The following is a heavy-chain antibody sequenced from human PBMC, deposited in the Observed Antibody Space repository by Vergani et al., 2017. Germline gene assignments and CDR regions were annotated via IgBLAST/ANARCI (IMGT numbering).Heavy chain of an antibody. Sequence: QVQLQQWGGGLLKPSETLSLTCVVNGESFTSYHWTWIRQSPGEGLEWVGDIDHTGRPDYNPSLKSRLTMSVDKSRNQFSLTLNSVTATDTALYFCARVNTETNGHLYYYYYMDVWGQGTAVTVS. V-gene: IGHV4-34*01. D-gene: IGHD4-11*01. J-gene: IGHJ6*03. CDR2: IDHTGRP. CDR1: GESFTSYH. CDR3: ARVNTETNGHLYYYYYMDV.